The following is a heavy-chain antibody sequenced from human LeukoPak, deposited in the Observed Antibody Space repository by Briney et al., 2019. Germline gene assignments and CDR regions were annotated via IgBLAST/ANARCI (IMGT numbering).Heavy chain of an antibody. J-gene: IGHJ3*02. CDR2: INVDESSP. CDR1: GFTFSRYW. CDR3: ARDAGSGWFDAFDI. V-gene: IGHV3-74*01. D-gene: IGHD6-19*01. Sequence: GGSLRLSCAASGFTFSRYWMHWVRHAPRKGLVWVSRINVDESSPNYADSVKGRFTISRDNAKNTLYPQMNILKPEDTAVYYCARDAGSGWFDAFDIWGQGTMVTVSS.